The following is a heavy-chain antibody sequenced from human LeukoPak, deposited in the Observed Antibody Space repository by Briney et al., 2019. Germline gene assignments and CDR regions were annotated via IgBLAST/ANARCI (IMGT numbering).Heavy chain of an antibody. V-gene: IGHV4-34*01. CDR1: SGSFSGYY. CDR3: ARGGKITMVRGVNPFGTYRNWFDP. Sequence: PSETLSLNCAVYSGSFSGYYRSWIPQPPGKGLEWIGEINHSGSTNYNPSLKSRVTISVDTSKNQFSLKLSSVTAADTAVYYCARGGKITMVRGVNPFGTYRNWFDPWGQGTLVTVSS. D-gene: IGHD3-10*01. J-gene: IGHJ5*02. CDR2: INHSGST.